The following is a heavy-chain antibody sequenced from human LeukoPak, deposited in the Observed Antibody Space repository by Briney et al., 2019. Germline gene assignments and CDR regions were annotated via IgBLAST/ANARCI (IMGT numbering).Heavy chain of an antibody. J-gene: IGHJ5*02. CDR1: GHTFTGYY. CDR3: AREGDWFDP. V-gene: IGHV1-2*02. CDR2: INPNSGDT. Sequence: ASVKVSCKASGHTFTGYYMHWVRQAPGQGLEWMGWINPNSGDTRYAQRFQARVTMTRDTSISTAYMELGSLRSDDTAVYYCAREGDWFDPWGQGTLVTVSS. D-gene: IGHD3-16*01.